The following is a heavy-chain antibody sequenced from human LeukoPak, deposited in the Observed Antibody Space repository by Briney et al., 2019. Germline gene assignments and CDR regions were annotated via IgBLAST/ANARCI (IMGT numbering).Heavy chain of an antibody. D-gene: IGHD4-17*01. CDR2: IYYSGST. CDR3: ARDRAGDYGDYAYYYYMDV. CDR1: GGSISSYY. J-gene: IGHJ6*03. V-gene: IGHV4-59*01. Sequence: PSETLSLTCTVSGGSISSYYWSWIRQPPGKGLEWIGYIYYSGSTNYNPSLKSRVTISVDTSKNQFSLKLSSVTAADTAVYYCARDRAGDYGDYAYYYYMDVWAKGPRSPSP.